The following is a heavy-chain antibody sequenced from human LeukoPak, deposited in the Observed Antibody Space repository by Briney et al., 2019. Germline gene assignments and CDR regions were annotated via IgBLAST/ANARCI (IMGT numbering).Heavy chain of an antibody. CDR3: ARLLEASAFDY. J-gene: IGHJ4*02. Sequence: GSLSLSCAASGFTFSSYSMNWVRQAPGKGLEWVSYISSSSSTIYYADSVKGRFTISRDNAKNSLYLQMNSLRAEDTAVYYCARLLEASAFDYWGQGTLVTVPS. V-gene: IGHV3-48*01. CDR2: ISSSSSTI. CDR1: GFTFSSYS. D-gene: IGHD5-12*01.